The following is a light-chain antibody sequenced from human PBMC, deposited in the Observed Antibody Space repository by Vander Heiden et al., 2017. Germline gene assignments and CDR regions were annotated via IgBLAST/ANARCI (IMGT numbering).Light chain of an antibody. V-gene: IGKV1-39*01. CDR1: QSISSY. CDR3: QQSDSTPALT. J-gene: IGKJ4*01. Sequence: DIQLPQPPSSLSASVGDRVTITCRASQSISSYLNWYQQKPGKAPKLLIYAASSLQSGVPSRFSGSGYGTDFTLTISSLQPEDFATYYCQQSDSTPALTFGGGTKVEIK. CDR2: AAS.